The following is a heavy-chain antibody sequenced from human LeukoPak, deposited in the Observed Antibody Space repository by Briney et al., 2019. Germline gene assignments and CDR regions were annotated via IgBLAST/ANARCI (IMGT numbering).Heavy chain of an antibody. CDR2: IYPGDSDT. CDR1: GYSFTSYW. V-gene: IGHV5-51*01. CDR3: ASGGYCSGGRCSDAFDI. J-gene: IGHJ3*02. D-gene: IGHD2-15*01. Sequence: GESLKIPCKGSGYSFTSYWIGWVRQMPGKGLEWMGIIYPGDSDTRYSPSFQGQVTISAAKSISTAYLQWSSLKASDTAMYYCASGGYCSGGRCSDAFDIWGQGTMVTVSS.